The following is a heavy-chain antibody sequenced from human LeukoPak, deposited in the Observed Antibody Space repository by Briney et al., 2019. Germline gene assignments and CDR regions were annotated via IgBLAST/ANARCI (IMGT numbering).Heavy chain of an antibody. D-gene: IGHD2-21*01. J-gene: IGHJ4*02. V-gene: IGHV3-30*04. Sequence: GGPLSLSCAASDFTSSSYARHGFRQAPGKGLEGVAVISYDGSNKYYADSVKGRFTISRDNSKNTLYLQMNSLRAEDTAVYYCARDPLGDSTYYFDYWGQGTLVTVSS. CDR1: DFTSSSYA. CDR3: ARDPLGDSTYYFDY. CDR2: ISYDGSNK.